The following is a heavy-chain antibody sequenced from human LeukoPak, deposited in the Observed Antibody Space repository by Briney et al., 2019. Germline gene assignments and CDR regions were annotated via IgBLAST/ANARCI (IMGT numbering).Heavy chain of an antibody. CDR3: AKDRNYMDV. J-gene: IGHJ6*03. CDR2: IWYDGSNK. CDR1: GFTFSSYG. Sequence: GGSLRLSCAASGFTFSSYGMHWVRQAPGKGLEWVAVIWYDGSNKYYADSVKGRFTISRDNSKNALYLQMNSLRAEDTAVYYCAKDRNYMDVWGKGTTVTVSS. V-gene: IGHV3-33*06.